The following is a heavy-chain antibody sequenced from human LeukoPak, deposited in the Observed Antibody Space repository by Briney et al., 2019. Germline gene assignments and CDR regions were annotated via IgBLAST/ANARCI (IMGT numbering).Heavy chain of an antibody. CDR3: ARALWLRSYFDY. CDR1: GFTFSSYA. D-gene: IGHD5-18*01. Sequence: GGSLRLSCAASGFTFSSYAMHWVRQAPGKGLEWVAVISYDGSNKYYADSVKGRFTISRDNSKNTLYLQMNGLRAEDTAVYYCARALWLRSYFDYWGQGTLVTVSS. CDR2: ISYDGSNK. J-gene: IGHJ4*02. V-gene: IGHV3-30*04.